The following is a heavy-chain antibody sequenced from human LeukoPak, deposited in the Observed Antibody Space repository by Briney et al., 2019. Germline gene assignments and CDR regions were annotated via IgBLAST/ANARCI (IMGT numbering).Heavy chain of an antibody. D-gene: IGHD6-6*01. CDR2: IYYSGST. CDR3: ASGIAARRRSTDAFDI. CDR1: GGSISSSSYY. J-gene: IGHJ3*02. V-gene: IGHV4-39*07. Sequence: NPSETLSLTCTVSGGSISSSSYYWGWIRQPPGKGLEWIGSIYYSGSTYYNPSLKSRVTISVDTSKNQFSLKLSSVTAADTAVYYCASGIAARRRSTDAFDIWGQGTMVTVSS.